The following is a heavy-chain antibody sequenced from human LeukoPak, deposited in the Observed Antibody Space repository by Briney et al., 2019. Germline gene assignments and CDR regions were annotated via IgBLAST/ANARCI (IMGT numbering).Heavy chain of an antibody. J-gene: IGHJ6*01. CDR1: GFTFSSYS. V-gene: IGHV3-21*01. CDR2: ISSSISDI. Sequence: PGGSLRLSCAASGFTFSSYSMNWVREAPGTGLEWVSSISSSISDIYYADSVKGRFTISRDNAKNSLYLQMNSLRAEDTAVYYCARDGYCSSTSCLDYYYGMDVWGKGPRSPSPQ. CDR3: ARDGYCSSTSCLDYYYGMDV. D-gene: IGHD2-2*03.